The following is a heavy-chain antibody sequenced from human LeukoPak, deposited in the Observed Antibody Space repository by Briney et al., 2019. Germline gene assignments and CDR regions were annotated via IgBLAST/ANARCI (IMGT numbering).Heavy chain of an antibody. V-gene: IGHV4-59*08. CDR1: GASITSHY. Sequence: SETLSLTCSVSGASITSHYWSWIRQPPGKGPECIGYIYNSGSTNYSPSLKSRVTISIDTSKNQFSLRLSSVTAADTAVYYCTRGYNSGWHDYWGQGTLVTVSS. J-gene: IGHJ4*02. D-gene: IGHD6-19*01. CDR3: TRGYNSGWHDY. CDR2: IYNSGST.